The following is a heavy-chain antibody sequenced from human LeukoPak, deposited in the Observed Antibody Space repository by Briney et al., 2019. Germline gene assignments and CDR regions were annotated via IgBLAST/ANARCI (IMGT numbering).Heavy chain of an antibody. CDR1: GFTFSSYS. V-gene: IGHV3-21*01. CDR2: ISSSSSYI. CDR3: ARDPTYYYDSSGYPPDY. J-gene: IGHJ4*02. Sequence: GSLRLSCAASGFTFSSYSMNWVRQAPGKGLGWVSSISSSSSYIYYADSVKGRFTISRDNAKNSLYLQMNSLRAEDTAVYYCARDPTYYYDSSGYPPDYWGQGTLVTVSS. D-gene: IGHD3-22*01.